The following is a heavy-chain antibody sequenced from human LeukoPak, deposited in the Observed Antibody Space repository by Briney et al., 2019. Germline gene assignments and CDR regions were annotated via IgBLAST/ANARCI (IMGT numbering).Heavy chain of an antibody. V-gene: IGHV3-30*02. CDR2: IRYDGNEK. D-gene: IGHD3-22*01. CDR1: GFTFSSYG. Sequence: GGSLRLSCAASGFTFSSYGMHWVRQAPGKGLEWVAFIRYDGNEKYYGDSVTGRFTISRDNSKNTLYLQMNSLRAEDTAVYYCAKDHYYYDSSGYLYYFDYWGQGTLVTVSS. CDR3: AKDHYYYDSSGYLYYFDY. J-gene: IGHJ4*02.